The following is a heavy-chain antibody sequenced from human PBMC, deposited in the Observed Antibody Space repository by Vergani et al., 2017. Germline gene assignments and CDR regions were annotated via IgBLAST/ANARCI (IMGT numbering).Heavy chain of an antibody. CDR1: GGSFSGYY. D-gene: IGHD3-3*01. Sequence: QVQLPQWGAGLLKPSETLSLTCAVYGGSFSGYYWSWIRQPPGKGLEWIGEINHSGSTNYNPSLKSRVTISVDTSKNQFSLKLSSVTAADTAVYYCARPQGVTIFGVVSHWFDPWGQGTLVTVSS. CDR3: ARPQGVTIFGVVSHWFDP. J-gene: IGHJ5*02. CDR2: INHSGST. V-gene: IGHV4-34*01.